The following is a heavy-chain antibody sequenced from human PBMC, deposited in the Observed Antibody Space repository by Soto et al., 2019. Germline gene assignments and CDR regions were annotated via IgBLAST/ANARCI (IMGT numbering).Heavy chain of an antibody. CDR1: GYTFTGYY. V-gene: IGHV1-2*02. D-gene: IGHD2-2*01. CDR2: INPNSGGT. CDR3: ARDIVVVPAADDY. Sequence: ASVKVSCKASGYTFTGYYMHWVRQAPGQGLEWMGWINPNSGGTNYAQKFQGRVTMTRDTFISTAYMELSRLRSDDTAVYYCARDIVVVPAADDYWGQGTLVTVSS. J-gene: IGHJ4*02.